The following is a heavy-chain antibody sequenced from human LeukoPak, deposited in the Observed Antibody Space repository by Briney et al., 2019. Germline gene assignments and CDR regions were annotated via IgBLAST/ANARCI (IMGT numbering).Heavy chain of an antibody. CDR3: ARDKDDYGDSSYYFDY. J-gene: IGHJ4*02. CDR2: INPHTGGT. V-gene: IGHV1-2*02. Sequence: ASVRVSCKASGYRFSDYYMHWVRQAPGQGLEWMGWINPHTGGTNYAQKFQGRVTMTRDTSISTAYMELSRLTSDDTAVYYCARDKDDYGDSSYYFDYWGQGTLVTVSS. CDR1: GYRFSDYY. D-gene: IGHD4-17*01.